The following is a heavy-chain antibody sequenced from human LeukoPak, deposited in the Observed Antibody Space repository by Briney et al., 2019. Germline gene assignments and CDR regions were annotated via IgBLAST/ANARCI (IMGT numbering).Heavy chain of an antibody. CDR1: GGSFSGYY. J-gene: IGHJ5*02. V-gene: IGHV4-34*01. D-gene: IGHD3-9*01. CDR3: ARRNYDILTGNWFDP. CDR2: INHSGST. Sequence: SETLSLTCAVYGGSFSGYYWSWIRQPPGKGLEWIGEINHSGSTNYNPSLKSRVTISVDTSKNQFSLKLSSVTAADTAVYYCARRNYDILTGNWFDPWGQGTLVTVSS.